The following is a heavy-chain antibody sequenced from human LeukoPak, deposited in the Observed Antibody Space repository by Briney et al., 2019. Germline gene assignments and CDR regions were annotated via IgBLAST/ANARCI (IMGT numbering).Heavy chain of an antibody. CDR3: ARDKSVSGVYFDN. D-gene: IGHD5/OR15-5a*01. J-gene: IGHJ4*02. CDR1: GFTFSSYE. V-gene: IGHV3-48*03. Sequence: GGSLRLSCAASGFTFSSYEMNWVRQAPGKGLEWVSYISSDGSAIVYADAVKGRFTISRDNAKNSLYLQMNGLRAEDTAVYYCARDKSVSGVYFDNWGQGTLVTLSS. CDR2: ISSDGSAI.